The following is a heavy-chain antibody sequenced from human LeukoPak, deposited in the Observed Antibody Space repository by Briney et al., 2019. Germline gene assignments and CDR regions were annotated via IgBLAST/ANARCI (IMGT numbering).Heavy chain of an antibody. V-gene: IGHV3-30*04. Sequence: GRSLRHSSAASGFTFISYAMHCVPQAPGKGLEWVAVISYDGSNKYYADSVKGRFTISRDNFKNTLYLQMNSLRAEGTGVYYCVRDGEVTMVRGGGLDPWGQGTLVSVSS. CDR2: ISYDGSNK. CDR3: VRDGEVTMVRGGGLDP. CDR1: GFTFISYA. J-gene: IGHJ5*02. D-gene: IGHD3-10*01.